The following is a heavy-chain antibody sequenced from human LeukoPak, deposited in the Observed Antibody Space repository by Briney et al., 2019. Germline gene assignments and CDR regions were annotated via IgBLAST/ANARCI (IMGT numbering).Heavy chain of an antibody. Sequence: SETLSLTCTVSGGSISSSSYYWGWIRQPPGKGLEWLGSIYYSGSNYYNPSLKSRVTISVDTSKNQFSLKLSSVTAADTAVYYCARPSYDILTGYFYYFDYWGQGTMVTVSS. CDR2: IYYSGSN. CDR1: GGSISSSSYY. V-gene: IGHV4-39*01. J-gene: IGHJ4*02. CDR3: ARPSYDILTGYFYYFDY. D-gene: IGHD3-9*01.